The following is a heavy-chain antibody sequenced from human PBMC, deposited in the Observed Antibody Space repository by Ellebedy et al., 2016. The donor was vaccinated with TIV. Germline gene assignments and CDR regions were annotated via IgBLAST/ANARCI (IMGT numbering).Heavy chain of an antibody. Sequence: AASVKVSCKASGYTFTSYYLHWVRQAPGQGLEWMGIINPSGGSTTYAQEFQGRVTMTRDTSTSTVAMKLRSLRSEDTAVYYCARTDFGDYDYGLDVWGQGTTVTVSS. CDR3: ARTDFGDYDYGLDV. CDR2: INPSGGST. J-gene: IGHJ6*02. D-gene: IGHD4-17*01. V-gene: IGHV1-46*01. CDR1: GYTFTSYY.